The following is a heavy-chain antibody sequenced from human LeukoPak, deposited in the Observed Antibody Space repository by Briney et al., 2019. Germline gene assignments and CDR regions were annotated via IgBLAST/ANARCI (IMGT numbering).Heavy chain of an antibody. D-gene: IGHD5-12*01. J-gene: IGHJ4*02. V-gene: IGHV3-23*01. Sequence: GGSLRLSCAASGFTFSSYAMNWVRQAPGKGLEWVSGISASGGSTYYADSVKGRFTISRDNSKNTLYLQMNSLRAEDTAVYYCAKGPDSGLRYFDYWGQGTLVTVSS. CDR1: GFTFSSYA. CDR3: AKGPDSGLRYFDY. CDR2: ISASGGST.